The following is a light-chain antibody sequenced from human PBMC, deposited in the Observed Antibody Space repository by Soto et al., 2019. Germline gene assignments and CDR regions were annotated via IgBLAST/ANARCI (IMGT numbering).Light chain of an antibody. V-gene: IGKV1-39*01. CDR1: QSINSF. Sequence: DIQRTQSPSSLSASVGDTVTITCRASQSINSFLHWYQQKPGKAPKLLIYAASRLQSDVPSRFSGSRSGTEFSLTISSLQPEDFATYYCQQSNSSPPTFGGGTKVEI. J-gene: IGKJ4*01. CDR2: AAS. CDR3: QQSNSSPPT.